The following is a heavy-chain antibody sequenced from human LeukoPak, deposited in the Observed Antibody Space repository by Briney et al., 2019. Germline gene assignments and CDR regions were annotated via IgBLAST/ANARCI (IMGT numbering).Heavy chain of an antibody. D-gene: IGHD3-10*01. V-gene: IGHV4-34*01. CDR1: GGSFSGYY. J-gene: IGHJ4*02. Sequence: PSETLSLTCAVYGGSFSGYYWSWIRQPPGKGQEWIGEINHSGSTNYNPSLKSRVTISVDTSKNQFSLKLSSVTAADTAVYYCASGRGTIITRIDYWGQGTLVTVSS. CDR3: ASGRGTIITRIDY. CDR2: INHSGST.